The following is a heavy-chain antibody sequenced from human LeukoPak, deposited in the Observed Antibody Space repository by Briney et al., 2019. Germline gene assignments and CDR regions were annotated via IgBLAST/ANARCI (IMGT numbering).Heavy chain of an antibody. CDR3: ARGEPSSGWYSGRSDH. Sequence: GTSVKVSCKASGFTFTTSAMQWVRQARGQRLEWIGWIVVGSGNTNYAQKFQERVTITRDMSTGTAYMELSSLRSDDTAVYYCARGEPSSGWYSGRSDHWGQGTRVTVSS. CDR2: IVVGSGNT. J-gene: IGHJ4*02. CDR1: GFTFTTSA. V-gene: IGHV1-58*02. D-gene: IGHD6-19*01.